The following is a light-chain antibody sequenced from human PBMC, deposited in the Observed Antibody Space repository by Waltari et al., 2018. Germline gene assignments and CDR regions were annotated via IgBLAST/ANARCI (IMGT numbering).Light chain of an antibody. CDR3: QYYGTSPWT. CDR2: GAS. Sequence: EIVLTQSPGTLSLSPGATAALPCRASQIFSRSYLAWYQQKSGQAPRLLIYGASSRATGIPDRFSGSGSGADFTLTISRLEPEDFAVYYCQYYGTSPWTFGQGTKVEIK. V-gene: IGKV3-20*01. CDR1: QIFSRSY. J-gene: IGKJ1*01.